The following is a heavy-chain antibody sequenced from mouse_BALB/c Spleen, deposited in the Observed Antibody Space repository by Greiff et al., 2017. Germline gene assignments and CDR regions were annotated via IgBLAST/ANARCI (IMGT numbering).Heavy chain of an antibody. D-gene: IGHD4-1*01. V-gene: IGHV5-17*02. CDR2: ISSGSSTI. J-gene: IGHJ2*01. CDR3: ARSGGLTGYFDY. Sequence: EVKVVESGGGLVQPGGSRKLSCAASGFTFSSFGMHWVRQAPEKGLEWVAYISSGSSTIYYADTVKGRFTISRDNPKNTLFLQMTSLRSEDTAMYYCARSGGLTGYFDYWGQGTTLTVSS. CDR1: GFTFSSFG.